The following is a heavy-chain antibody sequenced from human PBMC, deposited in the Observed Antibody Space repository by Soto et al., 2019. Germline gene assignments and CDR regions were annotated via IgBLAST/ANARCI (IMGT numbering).Heavy chain of an antibody. CDR1: GFTFSSYA. CDR3: AKACQQWLGRGAFDI. D-gene: IGHD6-19*01. CDR2: ISGSGGST. Sequence: GGSLRLSCAASGFTFSSYATSWVRQAPGKGLEWVSAISGSGGSTYYADSVRGRFTISRDNSKNTLYLQMNSLRAEDTAVYYCAKACQQWLGRGAFDIWGQGTMVTVSS. V-gene: IGHV3-23*01. J-gene: IGHJ3*02.